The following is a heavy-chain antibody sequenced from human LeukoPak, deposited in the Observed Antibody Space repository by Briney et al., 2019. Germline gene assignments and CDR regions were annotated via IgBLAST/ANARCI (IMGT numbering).Heavy chain of an antibody. D-gene: IGHD6-13*01. CDR1: GYSFTSYW. CDR3: ARRSHSSSWYGWFDP. CDR2: IYPGDSDT. V-gene: IGHV5-51*01. Sequence: GESPKISCKGSGYSFTSYWIGWVRQMPGKGLEWMGIIYPGDSDTRYSPSFQGQVTISADKSISTAYLQWSSLKASDTAMYYCARRSHSSSWYGWFDPWGQGTLVTVSS. J-gene: IGHJ5*02.